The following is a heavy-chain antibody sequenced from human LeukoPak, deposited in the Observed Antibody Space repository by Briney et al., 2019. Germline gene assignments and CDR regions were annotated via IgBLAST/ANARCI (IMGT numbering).Heavy chain of an antibody. J-gene: IGHJ4*02. CDR1: GFTFSSYS. Sequence: GGSLRLSCAASGFTFSSYSMNWVRQAPGKGLEWVSYISSSSTIYYADSVKGRFTISRDNAKNSLYLQMNSLRAEDTAVYYCARDLTGEWLFDYWGQGTLVTVSS. CDR3: ARDLTGEWLFDY. V-gene: IGHV3-48*01. D-gene: IGHD3-3*01. CDR2: ISSSSTI.